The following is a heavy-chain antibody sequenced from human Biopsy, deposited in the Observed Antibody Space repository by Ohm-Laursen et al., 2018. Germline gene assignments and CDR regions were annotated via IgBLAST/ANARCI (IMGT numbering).Heavy chain of an antibody. CDR3: ARDPHGEGRDYGSYFDY. V-gene: IGHV1-69*13. D-gene: IGHD4-17*01. J-gene: IGHJ4*02. CDR1: GGTFINYA. Sequence: GASVKVSCKASGGTFINYAISWVRQAPGQGLEWMGGIIPMFGTANYAQMFQGRVTISADESTSTSYMELSSLTTEDTAIYYCARDPHGEGRDYGSYFDYWGQGTLVTVSS. CDR2: IIPMFGTA.